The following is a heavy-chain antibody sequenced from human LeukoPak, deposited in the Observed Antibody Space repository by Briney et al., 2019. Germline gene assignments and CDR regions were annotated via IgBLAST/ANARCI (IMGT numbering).Heavy chain of an antibody. Sequence: ASVKVSCKASGYTFIYYDMHWVRQAPGQGLEWVGTINPYDNSTNYAQKFQGRVTMTRDMSTSTVYMELNSLRSEDTAVYYCARGGPAARLITFGGVTDYWGQGTLVTVSS. CDR1: GYTFIYYD. V-gene: IGHV1-46*01. CDR3: ARGGPAARLITFGGVTDY. D-gene: IGHD3-16*01. CDR2: INPYDNST. J-gene: IGHJ4*02.